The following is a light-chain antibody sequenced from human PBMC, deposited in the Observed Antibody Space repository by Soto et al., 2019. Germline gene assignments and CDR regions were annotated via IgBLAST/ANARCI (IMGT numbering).Light chain of an antibody. Sequence: QSALTQPASVSGSPGQSITISCTGTSSDVGGYKYVSWYQQHPGKAPKLMIYEVSKRPSGVSNRFSGSKSSNTASLTISGLQAEDEADYYCNSYTSSSTWVFGGGTKLTVL. CDR3: NSYTSSSTWV. CDR1: SSDVGGYKY. J-gene: IGLJ3*02. V-gene: IGLV2-14*01. CDR2: EVS.